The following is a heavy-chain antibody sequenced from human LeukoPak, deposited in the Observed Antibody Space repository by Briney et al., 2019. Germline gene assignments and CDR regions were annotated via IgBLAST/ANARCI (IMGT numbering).Heavy chain of an antibody. Sequence: SETLSLTCAVYGGSFSGYYWSWIRQPPGKGLEWIGEINHSGSTNYNPSLKSRVTISVDTSKNQSSLKLSSVTAADTAVYYCARADDSSGFLTYDAFDIWGQGTMVTVSS. CDR2: INHSGST. D-gene: IGHD3-22*01. V-gene: IGHV4-34*01. CDR1: GGSFSGYY. CDR3: ARADDSSGFLTYDAFDI. J-gene: IGHJ3*02.